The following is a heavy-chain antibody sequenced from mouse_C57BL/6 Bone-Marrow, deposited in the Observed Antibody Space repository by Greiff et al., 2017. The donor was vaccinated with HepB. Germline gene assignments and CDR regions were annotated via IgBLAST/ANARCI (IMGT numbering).Heavy chain of an antibody. CDR2: IYWDDDK. CDR1: GFSLSTSGMG. J-gene: IGHJ1*03. D-gene: IGHD1-1*01. CDR3: ARNLPTTVVADWYFDV. Sequence: QVTLKESGPGILQSSQTLSLTCSFSGFSLSTSGMGVSWIRQPSGKGLEWLAHIYWDDDKRYNPSLKSRLTISKDTSRNQVFLKITSVDTADTATYYCARNLPTTVVADWYFDVWGTGTTVTVSS. V-gene: IGHV8-12*01.